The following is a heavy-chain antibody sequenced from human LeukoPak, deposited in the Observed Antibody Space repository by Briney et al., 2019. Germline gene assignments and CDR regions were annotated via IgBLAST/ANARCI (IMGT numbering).Heavy chain of an antibody. CDR2: ISSSSSYI. V-gene: IGHV3-21*01. D-gene: IGHD3-9*01. Sequence: GGSLRLSCAASGFTFSSYSMNWVRQAPGKGLEWVSSISSSSSYIYYADSVKGRFTISRDNAKNSLYLQMNSLRAEDTAVYYCARWLPYHDILTGRIDYWGQGTLVTVSS. CDR3: ARWLPYHDILTGRIDY. J-gene: IGHJ4*02. CDR1: GFTFSSYS.